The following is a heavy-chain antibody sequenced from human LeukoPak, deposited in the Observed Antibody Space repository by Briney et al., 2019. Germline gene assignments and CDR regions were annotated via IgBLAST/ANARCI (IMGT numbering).Heavy chain of an antibody. J-gene: IGHJ4*02. V-gene: IGHV3-23*01. CDR2: IGVSASRT. CDR1: GFTISNYG. Sequence: GGSLRLSCAASGFTISNYGMGWVRQAPGKGLEWVSGIGVSASRTNYADSVKGRFSISRDNPKNTLYLQMNSLTVDDTAVYYCAKDTVADSDFDYWGQGTLVTVSS. CDR3: AKDTVADSDFDY. D-gene: IGHD6-13*01.